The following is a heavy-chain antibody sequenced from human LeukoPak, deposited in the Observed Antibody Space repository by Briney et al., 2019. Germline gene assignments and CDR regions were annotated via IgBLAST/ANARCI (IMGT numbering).Heavy chain of an antibody. CDR1: GYTFTGYY. J-gene: IGHJ4*02. CDR3: SLRYSSGWLGY. D-gene: IGHD6-19*01. CDR2: INPSGGST. Sequence: ASVKVSCKASGYTFTGYYMHWVRQAPGQGLEWMGIINPSGGSTSYAEKFQGRVTMTRDTSTSTVYMELSSLRSEDTAVYYCSLRYSSGWLGYWGQGTLATVSS. V-gene: IGHV1-46*03.